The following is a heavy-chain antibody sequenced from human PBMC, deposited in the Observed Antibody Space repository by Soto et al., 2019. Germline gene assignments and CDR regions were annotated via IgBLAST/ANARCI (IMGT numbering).Heavy chain of an antibody. J-gene: IGHJ5*02. V-gene: IGHV1-18*04. D-gene: IGHD1-1*01. CDR2: ISTYNGLT. CDR1: GYSFTSYG. CDR3: ARDLREGYNFGDWFDP. Sequence: QLQLVQSGAEVKQPGASVKVSCKASGYSFTSYGINWVRQAPGQGPEWMGRISTYNGLTKYAQKFQGRVTMTKDTSTSTAYMELRSLRYDDTAVYYWARDLREGYNFGDWFDPWGQGTLVTVSS.